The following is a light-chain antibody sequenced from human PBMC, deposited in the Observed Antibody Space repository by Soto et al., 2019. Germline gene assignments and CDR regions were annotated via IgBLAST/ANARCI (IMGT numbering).Light chain of an antibody. CDR1: QRSSSW. V-gene: IGKV1-39*01. J-gene: IGKJ1*01. CDR2: EAS. Sequence: DIQMTQSPSTLSASVGDRVTITCRAGQRSSSWVAGYQQKLGRAPRLLIDEASSFQRWGPSMFSGSGSGTDFTLTISSLQPEDFATYYCQQSYSTPRTFGQGTKVDIK. CDR3: QQSYSTPRT.